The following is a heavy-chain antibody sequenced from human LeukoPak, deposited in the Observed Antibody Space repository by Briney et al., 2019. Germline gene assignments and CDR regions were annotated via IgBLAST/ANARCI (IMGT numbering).Heavy chain of an antibody. Sequence: GGSPRLSCAASGFTVSSNNMTWVRQAPGKGLQWVSVIYAGGSTYYEDSVEGRFTISRDNSKNTVYLQMNSLRAEDTAVYYCASWPGGWYGEDSWGQGTLVTVSS. CDR2: IYAGGST. CDR3: ASWPGGWYGEDS. J-gene: IGHJ4*02. V-gene: IGHV3-66*01. D-gene: IGHD6-19*01. CDR1: GFTVSSNN.